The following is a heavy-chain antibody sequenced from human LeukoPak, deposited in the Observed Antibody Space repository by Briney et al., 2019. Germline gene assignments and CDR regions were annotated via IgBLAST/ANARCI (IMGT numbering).Heavy chain of an antibody. CDR3: ARRAGAYSHPYDY. Sequence: GSLRLSRAASGFTFSNYAMSWVRQAPGKGLEWVSFIYSDNTHYSDSVKGRFTISRDNSKNTLYLQTNSLRAEDTAVYYCARRAGAYSHPYDYWGQGTLVTVSS. CDR1: GFTFSNYA. D-gene: IGHD4/OR15-4a*01. CDR2: IYSDNT. J-gene: IGHJ4*02. V-gene: IGHV3-53*01.